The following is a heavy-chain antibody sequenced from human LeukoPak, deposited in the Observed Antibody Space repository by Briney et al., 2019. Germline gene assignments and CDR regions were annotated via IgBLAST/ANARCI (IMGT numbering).Heavy chain of an antibody. D-gene: IGHD4-17*01. J-gene: IGHJ3*02. CDR3: ARGTNYGTNAFDI. V-gene: IGHV3-13*01. CDR1: GFTFSSYD. CDR2: IGTASDT. Sequence: GGSLRLSCAASGFTFSSYDMHWVRQATGKGLEWVSAIGTASDTYYPGSVKGRFTISRENAKNSLYLQMNSLRAGDTAVYYCARGTNYGTNAFDIWGQGTMVTVSS.